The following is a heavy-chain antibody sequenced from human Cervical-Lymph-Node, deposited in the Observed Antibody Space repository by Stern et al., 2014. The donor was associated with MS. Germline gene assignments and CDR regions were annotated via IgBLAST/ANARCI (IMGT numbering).Heavy chain of an antibody. Sequence: QVQLVQSGAEVKKPGASVKVSCKVSGYILSELCMHWVRQAPGKGLEWMGGFDPEHGETTYAQKFQGRVTMTEDTSTDTAYMELSSLRSEDTAVYYCATGPIRKVGAAFDYWGQGTLVTVSS. V-gene: IGHV1-24*01. J-gene: IGHJ4*02. CDR2: FDPEHGET. CDR3: ATGPIRKVGAAFDY. D-gene: IGHD1-26*01. CDR1: GYILSELC.